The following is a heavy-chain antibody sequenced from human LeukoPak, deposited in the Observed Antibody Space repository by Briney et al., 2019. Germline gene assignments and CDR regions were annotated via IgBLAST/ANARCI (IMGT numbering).Heavy chain of an antibody. Sequence: GGSLRLSCAASGFTFGSAWMSWARQAPGKGLEWVGRIKTKTDGGTTDYAAPVKGRFTISRDDSKDTLYLQMNSLTTEDTAVYYCITRPNPVGYWGQGTLVTVSS. D-gene: IGHD1-26*01. CDR3: ITRPNPVGY. J-gene: IGHJ4*02. V-gene: IGHV3-15*01. CDR2: IKTKTDGGTT. CDR1: GFTFGSAW.